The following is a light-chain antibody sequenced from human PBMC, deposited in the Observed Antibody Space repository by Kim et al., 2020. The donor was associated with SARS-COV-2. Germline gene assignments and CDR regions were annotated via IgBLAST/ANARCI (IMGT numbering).Light chain of an antibody. Sequence: IQMTQSPSTLAASVGDRVTISCRASQNIGTYLAWYQHKSGKAPTLLVYQASSLENGVPSRFSGSGSETEFILTINSLQPDDFATYYCQHYNSYPYTFGQGTKLEI. CDR3: QHYNSYPYT. J-gene: IGKJ2*01. CDR2: QAS. CDR1: QNIGTY. V-gene: IGKV1-5*03.